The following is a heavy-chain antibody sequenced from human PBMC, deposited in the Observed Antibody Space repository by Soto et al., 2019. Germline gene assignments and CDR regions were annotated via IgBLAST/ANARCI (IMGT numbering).Heavy chain of an antibody. CDR1: GFTFSGSA. V-gene: IGHV3-73*01. CDR2: IRSKFNSYAT. D-gene: IGHD3-22*01. J-gene: IGHJ4*02. CDR3: TRNNYDSSTSPGDY. Sequence: EVQLVESGGGLVKPGGSLRLSCAASGFTFSGSAMHWVRQASGKGLEWVGRIRSKFNSYATAYDVSVKGRFTISRDDSKNMAYLQMNSLKTEDTAVYYCTRNNYDSSTSPGDYWGQGTLVTVSS.